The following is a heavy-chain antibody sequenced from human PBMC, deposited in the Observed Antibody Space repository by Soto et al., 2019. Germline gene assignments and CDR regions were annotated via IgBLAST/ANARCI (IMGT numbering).Heavy chain of an antibody. V-gene: IGHV1-18*04. J-gene: IGHJ5*02. CDR2: ISAYNGNT. CDR1: GSTFTSYG. D-gene: IGHD2-2*01. Sequence: ASVKVSCKASGSTFTSYGISWVRQAPGQGLEWMGWISAYNGNTNYAQKLQGRVTMTTDTSTSTAYMELRSLRSDDTAVYYCARVPAYGYCSSTSCSNWFDPWGQGTLVTVSS. CDR3: ARVPAYGYCSSTSCSNWFDP.